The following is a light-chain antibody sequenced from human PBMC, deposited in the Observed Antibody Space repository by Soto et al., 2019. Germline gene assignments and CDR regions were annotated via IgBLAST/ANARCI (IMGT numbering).Light chain of an antibody. J-gene: IGLJ3*02. CDR2: EVN. V-gene: IGLV2-14*01. CDR1: SSDIGAYKY. Sequence: QSVLTQPASVSGSPGQPITISSSGTSSDIGAYKYVSWYQQHPGKVPKLMIYEVNNRPSGVSDRFSGSKSGNTASLTISGLQAEDEADYYCSSYTGSNTWMFGGGTKVTVL. CDR3: SSYTGSNTWM.